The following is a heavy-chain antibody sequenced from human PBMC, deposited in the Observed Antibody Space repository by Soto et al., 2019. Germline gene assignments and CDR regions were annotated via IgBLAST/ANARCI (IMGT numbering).Heavy chain of an antibody. V-gene: IGHV4-38-2*01. CDR3: ARVYSGSYCDY. J-gene: IGHJ4*02. CDR1: GYSISSGYY. Sequence: SETLSLTCAVSGYSISSGYYWGWIRQPPGKGLEWIGSIYHSGSTYYNPSLKSRVTISVDTSKNQFSLKLSSVTAADTAVYYCARVYSGSYCDYWGQGTLVTVSS. CDR2: IYHSGST. D-gene: IGHD1-26*01.